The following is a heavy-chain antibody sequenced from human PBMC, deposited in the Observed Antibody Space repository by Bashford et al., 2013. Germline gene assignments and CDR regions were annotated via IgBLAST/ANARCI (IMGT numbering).Heavy chain of an antibody. CDR3: GKDRDDYGDPEXFDI. J-gene: IGHJ3*02. D-gene: IGHD4-17*01. Sequence: VRQAPGKGLEWVSAISGSGGSTYYADSVKGRFTISRDNSKDTLYLQMNSLRAEDTAVYYCGKDRDDYGDPEXFDIWGLGTMGHRLL. V-gene: IGHV3-23*01. CDR2: ISGSGGST.